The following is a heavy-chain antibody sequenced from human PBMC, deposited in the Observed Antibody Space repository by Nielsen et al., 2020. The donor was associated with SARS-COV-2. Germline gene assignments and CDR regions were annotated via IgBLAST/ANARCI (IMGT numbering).Heavy chain of an antibody. V-gene: IGHV3-9*01. CDR1: GFTFDDYA. CDR3: VSPGAVAGKDY. D-gene: IGHD6-19*01. CDR2: ISWNSGSI. J-gene: IGHJ4*02. Sequence: LKISCAASGFTFDDYAVHWVRQAPGKGLEWVSGISWNSGSIGYADSVKGRFTISRDNAKNSLYLQMNSLRAEDTALYYCVSPGAVAGKDYWGQGTLVTVSS.